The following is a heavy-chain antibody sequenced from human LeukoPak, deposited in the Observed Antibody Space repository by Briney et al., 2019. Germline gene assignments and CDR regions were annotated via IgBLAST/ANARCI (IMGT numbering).Heavy chain of an antibody. D-gene: IGHD4-17*01. Sequence: GGSLRLSCAASGFTFSSYAMSWVRQAPGKGLEWVSAISGSGGSTYYADSVKGRFTISRDNSKKTLYLQMNSLRAEDTAVYYCAKDRDGDYQKIDYWGQGTLVTVSS. CDR2: ISGSGGST. V-gene: IGHV3-23*01. J-gene: IGHJ4*02. CDR1: GFTFSSYA. CDR3: AKDRDGDYQKIDY.